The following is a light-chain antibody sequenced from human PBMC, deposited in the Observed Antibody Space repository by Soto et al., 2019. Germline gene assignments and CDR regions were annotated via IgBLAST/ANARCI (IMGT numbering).Light chain of an antibody. CDR3: QQYGTLPTT. J-gene: IGKJ3*01. CDR1: QSVSSY. Sequence: EIVLTQSPATLSLSPVERATLSCRASQSVSSYLAWYQQKPGQAPRLLIYGASSRATGIPDRFSGSGSGTDFTLTISRLEPEDFTVYYCQQYGTLPTTFGPGTKVDI. V-gene: IGKV3-20*01. CDR2: GAS.